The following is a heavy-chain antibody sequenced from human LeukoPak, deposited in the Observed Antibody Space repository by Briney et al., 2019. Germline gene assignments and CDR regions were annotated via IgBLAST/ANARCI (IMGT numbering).Heavy chain of an antibody. CDR1: GYTFTSYY. CDR2: INPSGGST. Sequence: GASVKVSCKASGYTFTSYYMHWVRQAPGQGLEWMGIINPSGGSTNYAQKFQGRVTMTRDTSTNTVYMELSSLRSEDTAVYYCARVRIMGYFDWLYASHYMDVWGKGTTVTVSS. D-gene: IGHD3-9*01. V-gene: IGHV1-46*01. J-gene: IGHJ6*03. CDR3: ARVRIMGYFDWLYASHYMDV.